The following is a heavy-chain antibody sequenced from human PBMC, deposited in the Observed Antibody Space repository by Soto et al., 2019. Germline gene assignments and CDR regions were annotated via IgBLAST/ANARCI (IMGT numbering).Heavy chain of an antibody. CDR3: AKATTNGGWFNPFDS. D-gene: IGHD6-19*01. V-gene: IGHV3-23*01. CDR2: LSGSGTST. J-gene: IGHJ4*02. CDR1: GFSFVNYA. Sequence: LILSCAASGFSFVNYAMNWVRQAPWKGLEWVSGLSGSGTSTYYADSVKGRFTISRDNSRDTLFLQMNSLTADDTAVYYCAKATTNGGWFNPFDSWGQGALVTVSS.